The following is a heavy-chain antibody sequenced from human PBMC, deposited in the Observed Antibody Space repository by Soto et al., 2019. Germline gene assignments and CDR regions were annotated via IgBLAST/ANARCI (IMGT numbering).Heavy chain of an antibody. CDR2: IYPGESDT. CDR3: ARSSLQYFDYSRCPNIFDP. V-gene: IGHV5-51*01. J-gene: IGHJ5*02. D-gene: IGHD3-9*01. Sequence: GESLKISCNGSGYSFATYWIGWVRQMPGEGLEWMGIIYPGESDTRYSPSFQGRVTILADKSISTAHLPWSSLQASETAMYYSARSSLQYFDYSRCPNIFDPWGQGTWVTAS. CDR1: GYSFATYW.